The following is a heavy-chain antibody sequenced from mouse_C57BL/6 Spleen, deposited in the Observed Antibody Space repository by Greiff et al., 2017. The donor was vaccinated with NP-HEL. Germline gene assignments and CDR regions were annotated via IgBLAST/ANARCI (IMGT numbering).Heavy chain of an antibody. Sequence: QVQLKESGPELVKPGASVKISCKASGYAFSSSWMNWVKQRPGKGLEWIGRIYPGDGDTNYNGKFKGKATLTADKSSSTAYMQLSSLTSEDSAVYFCARGTSRYFDVWGTGTTVTVSS. CDR1: GYAFSSSW. CDR2: IYPGDGDT. J-gene: IGHJ1*03. CDR3: ARGTSRYFDV. V-gene: IGHV1-82*01. D-gene: IGHD3-3*01.